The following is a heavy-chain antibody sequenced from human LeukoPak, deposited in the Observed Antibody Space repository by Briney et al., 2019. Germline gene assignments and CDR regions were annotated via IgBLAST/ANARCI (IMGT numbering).Heavy chain of an antibody. CDR3: TTDIVVAPAAYN. J-gene: IGHJ4*02. V-gene: IGHV3-15*01. Sequence: GGSLRLSCAASGFTFSNAWMSWVRQAPGKGLEWGGRIKSKTDGGTTDYAAPVKGRFTISRDDSKNTLDLQMNSLKTEDTAVYYCTTDIVVAPAAYNWGQGTLVTVSS. D-gene: IGHD2-2*01. CDR1: GFTFSNAW. CDR2: IKSKTDGGTT.